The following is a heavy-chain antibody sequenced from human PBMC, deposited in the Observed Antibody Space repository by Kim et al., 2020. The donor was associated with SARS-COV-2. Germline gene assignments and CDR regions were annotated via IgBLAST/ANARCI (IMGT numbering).Heavy chain of an antibody. Sequence: SVKVSCKASGGTFSSYTISWVRQAPGQGLEWMGRIIPILGIANYAQKFQGRVTITADKSTSTAYMELSSLRSEDTAVYYCARAYYDILTGYYKPLDYWGQGTLVTVSS. CDR1: GGTFSSYT. D-gene: IGHD3-9*01. CDR2: IIPILGIA. V-gene: IGHV1-69*02. J-gene: IGHJ4*02. CDR3: ARAYYDILTGYYKPLDY.